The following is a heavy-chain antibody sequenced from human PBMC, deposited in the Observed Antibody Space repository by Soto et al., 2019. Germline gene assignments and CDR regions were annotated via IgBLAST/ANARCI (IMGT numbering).Heavy chain of an antibody. Sequence: ASVKVSCKVSGYTLTELSMHWVRQAPGKGLEWMGGFDPEDGETIYAQKFQGRVTMTEDTSTDTAYMELSSLRSEDTPVYYCATLQLVRRDYYGMDVWGQGTTVTVSS. J-gene: IGHJ6*02. CDR2: FDPEDGET. CDR3: ATLQLVRRDYYGMDV. V-gene: IGHV1-24*01. CDR1: GYTLTELS. D-gene: IGHD6-6*01.